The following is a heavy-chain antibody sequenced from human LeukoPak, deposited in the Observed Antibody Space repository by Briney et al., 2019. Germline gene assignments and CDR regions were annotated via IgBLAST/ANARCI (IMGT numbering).Heavy chain of an antibody. CDR3: AKGPLRDDTGSYFDY. CDR2: IRYDGSNK. V-gene: IGHV3-30*02. J-gene: IGHJ4*02. CDR1: GFTFSAYV. Sequence: GGSLRLSCAASGFTFSAYVMEWVRQAPGKGLEWVAFIRYDGSNKFYADSVKGRFTISRDNSKNTLFLQMNNLRAEDTAVYYCAKGPLRDDTGSYFDYWGQGTLVTASS. D-gene: IGHD1-26*01.